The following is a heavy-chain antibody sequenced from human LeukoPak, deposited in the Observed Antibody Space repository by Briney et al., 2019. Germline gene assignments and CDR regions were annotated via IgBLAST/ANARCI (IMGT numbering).Heavy chain of an antibody. Sequence: GGSLRLSYAASGFTFSSYAMSWVRQAPGEGLEWVLGISNSGGGTYYADSVKGRFTISRDNSESTLYLQMNSLRADDAAVYYCAKGAGAEAFHIWGQGTMVTVSS. CDR3: AKGAGAEAFHI. D-gene: IGHD1-26*01. CDR2: ISNSGGGT. V-gene: IGHV3-23*01. CDR1: GFTFSSYA. J-gene: IGHJ3*02.